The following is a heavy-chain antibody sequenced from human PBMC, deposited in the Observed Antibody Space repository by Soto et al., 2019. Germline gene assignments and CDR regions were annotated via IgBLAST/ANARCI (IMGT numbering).Heavy chain of an antibody. CDR2: IYYSGST. V-gene: IGHV4-59*12. J-gene: IGHJ4*02. CDR3: ARNNSATFHFDS. D-gene: IGHD1-26*01. Sequence: LSLTCTVSGGSISSYYWSWIRQPPGKGLEWIGYIYYSGSTNYNPSLKSRVTISVDRSKNQFSLKLRSVTAADTAVYDCARNNSATFHFDSWGLGTLVTVSS. CDR1: GGSISSYY.